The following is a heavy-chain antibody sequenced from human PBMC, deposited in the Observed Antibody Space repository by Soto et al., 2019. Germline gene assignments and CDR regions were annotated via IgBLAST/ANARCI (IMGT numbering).Heavy chain of an antibody. D-gene: IGHD4-4*01. CDR1: GFTFSSYA. CDR2: ISGSGGST. V-gene: IGHV3-23*01. CDR3: ENHFTVTSGGMDV. Sequence: PGGSLRLSCVASGFTFSSYAMSWVRQAPGKGLEWVSAISGSGGSTYYADSVKGRFTIFRDNSKNTLYLQMNSLRVEDTAVYYCENHFTVTSGGMDVWGQGTTVTVS. J-gene: IGHJ6*02.